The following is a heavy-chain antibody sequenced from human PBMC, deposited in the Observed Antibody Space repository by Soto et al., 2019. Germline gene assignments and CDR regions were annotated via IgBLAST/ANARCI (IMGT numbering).Heavy chain of an antibody. D-gene: IGHD2-21*02. CDR3: ARDLWGYCGTDCYPLDV. V-gene: IGHV4-59*01. Sequence: SETLSVTCTVSGGSISRYYWSWIRQPPGKGLEWIGYMYNTGSTVYNPSFKSRVTISVDTSKTQFSLKLNSVTAADTAVYYCARDLWGYCGTDCYPLDVWGQGTTVTVS. CDR1: GGSISRYY. CDR2: MYNTGST. J-gene: IGHJ6*02.